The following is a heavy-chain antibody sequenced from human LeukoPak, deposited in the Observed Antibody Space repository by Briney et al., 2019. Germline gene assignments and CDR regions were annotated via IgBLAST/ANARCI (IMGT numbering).Heavy chain of an antibody. V-gene: IGHV4-4*07. CDR1: GGSISSYY. D-gene: IGHD4-17*01. CDR3: ARLIGDCGDPYYFDY. CDR2: IYTSGST. J-gene: IGHJ4*02. Sequence: SETLSLTCTVSGGSISSYYWSWIRQPAGKGLEWIGRIYTSGSTNYNPSLKSRVTMSVDTSKNQFSLKLSSVTAADTAVYYCARLIGDCGDPYYFDYWGQGTLVTVSS.